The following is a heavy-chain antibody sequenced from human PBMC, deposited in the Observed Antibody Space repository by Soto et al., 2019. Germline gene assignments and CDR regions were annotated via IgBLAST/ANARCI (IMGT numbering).Heavy chain of an antibody. J-gene: IGHJ6*02. CDR3: ARVTGRSFYGMAV. CDR2: INHSGST. Sequence: QVQLQQWGAGLLKPSETLSLTCAVYGGSFSGYYWSWIRQPPGKGLEWIGEINHSGSTNYNPSLKSRGTISVDTSKHQFSLKLPSVTAADTAAYSCARVTGRSFYGMAVWGQRTTVTVSS. CDR1: GGSFSGYY. V-gene: IGHV4-34*01.